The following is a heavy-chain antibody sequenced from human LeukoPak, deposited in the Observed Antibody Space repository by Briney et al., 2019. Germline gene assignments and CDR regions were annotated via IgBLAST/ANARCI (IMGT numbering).Heavy chain of an antibody. D-gene: IGHD6-13*01. J-gene: IGHJ4*02. Sequence: SETLSLTCTVSGGSMTSYYWSWIRRPPGKGLEYIGYIYYTGSTYYNPSLKSRVTISVDTSKNQFSLRLSSVTAADTAVYYCARDATAGNFDYWGQGTLVTVSS. V-gene: IGHV4-59*01. CDR2: IYYTGST. CDR3: ARDATAGNFDY. CDR1: GGSMTSYY.